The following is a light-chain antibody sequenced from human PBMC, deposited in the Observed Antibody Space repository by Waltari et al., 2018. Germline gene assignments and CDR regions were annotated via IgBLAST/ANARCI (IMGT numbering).Light chain of an antibody. V-gene: IGKV2-30*02. Sequence: DVVMSQSPLSLPVTLGQPASLSRKSSQSLVHSDGNTYWALVQQRPGQSPSRLIYKVSNRESGVPDRFSGSGSGTDFTLKISRGEAEDVGVYYCMQGTHWPLTFGGGTKVEIK. CDR1: QSLVHSDGNTY. CDR3: MQGTHWPLT. J-gene: IGKJ4*01. CDR2: KVS.